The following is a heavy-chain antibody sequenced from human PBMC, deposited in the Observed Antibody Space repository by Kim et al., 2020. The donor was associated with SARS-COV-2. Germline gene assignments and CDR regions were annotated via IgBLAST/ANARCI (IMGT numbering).Heavy chain of an antibody. V-gene: IGHV4-61*01. CDR3: ARDSIVGASYYYYYGMDV. J-gene: IGHJ6*02. D-gene: IGHD1-26*01. CDR2: IYYSGST. Sequence: SETLSLTCTVSGGSVSSGSYYWSWIRQPPGKGLEWIGYIYYSGSTNYNPSLKSRVTISVDTSKNQFSLKLSSVTAADTAVYYCARDSIVGASYYYYYGMDVWGQGTTVTVSS. CDR1: GGSVSSGSYY.